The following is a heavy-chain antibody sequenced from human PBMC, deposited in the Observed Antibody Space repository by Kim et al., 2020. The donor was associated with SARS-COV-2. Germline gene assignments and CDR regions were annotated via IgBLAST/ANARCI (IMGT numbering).Heavy chain of an antibody. D-gene: IGHD6-19*01. J-gene: IGHJ5*02. V-gene: IGHV7-4-1*02. Sequence: AQGFTGRFVFSLDTSVSTAYLQISSLKAEDTAVYYCAREGGSSGDPWFDPWGQGTLVTVSS. CDR3: AREGGSSGDPWFDP.